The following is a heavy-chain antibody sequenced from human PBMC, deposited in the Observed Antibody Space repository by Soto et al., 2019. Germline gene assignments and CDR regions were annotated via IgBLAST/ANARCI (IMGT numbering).Heavy chain of an antibody. Sequence: GESLKISCKGCGYSFASYWIGWVRQMPGKGLEWMGVVYPGDSDTRYSPSFQGHVTFSADKSITTAYLQWSSLKASDTAVYYCVGLGGHCVTTACYPWAYGREAGGQGTTVTV. CDR2: VYPGDSDT. V-gene: IGHV5-51*01. CDR1: GYSFASYW. D-gene: IGHD3-16*01. CDR3: VGLGGHCVTTACYPWAYGREA. J-gene: IGHJ6*02.